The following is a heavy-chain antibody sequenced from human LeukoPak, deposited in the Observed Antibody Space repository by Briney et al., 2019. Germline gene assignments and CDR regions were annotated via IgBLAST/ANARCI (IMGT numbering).Heavy chain of an antibody. J-gene: IGHJ6*04. Sequence: GESLKISCKGSGYTFSNYWIGWVRQMPGKGLEWMGIIYPADSDTRYSPSFQGQVTISADKSISTPYLQWSSLKASDTAMYYCARRGSTHYNGMDVWGKGTTVTVSS. CDR3: ARRGSTHYNGMDV. CDR2: IYPADSDT. V-gene: IGHV5-51*01. CDR1: GYTFSNYW. D-gene: IGHD3-10*01.